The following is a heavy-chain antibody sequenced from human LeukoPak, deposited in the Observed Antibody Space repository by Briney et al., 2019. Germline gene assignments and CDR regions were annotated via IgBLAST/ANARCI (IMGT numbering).Heavy chain of an antibody. V-gene: IGHV4-4*07. CDR2: VYTSGST. Sequence: SETLSLTCSVSGGSISGYYWTWIRQLAGKGLEWIGRVYTSGSTHYNPSLKTRLTMSVDTSKNQFSLKLSPVTAADTAVYYCARLITGTTTAFDIWGPRTMVTVSS. CDR1: GGSISGYY. CDR3: ARLITGTTTAFDI. J-gene: IGHJ3*02. D-gene: IGHD1-7*01.